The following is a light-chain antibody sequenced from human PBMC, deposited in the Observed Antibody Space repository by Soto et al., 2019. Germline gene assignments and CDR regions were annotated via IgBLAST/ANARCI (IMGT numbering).Light chain of an antibody. CDR2: IND. Sequence: QLVLTQPPSASGTPGQTVTISCSGSSSNIGDNPVNWYQQLPGAAPKLLIYINDQRPSGVPDRFSGSKSGTSASLAISGLQPEDEADYYCAAWDDSLNALFGTGTQLTVL. V-gene: IGLV1-44*01. CDR1: SSNIGDNP. CDR3: AAWDDSLNAL. J-gene: IGLJ1*01.